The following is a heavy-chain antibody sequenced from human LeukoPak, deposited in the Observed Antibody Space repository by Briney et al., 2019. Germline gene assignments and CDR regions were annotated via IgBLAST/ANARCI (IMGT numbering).Heavy chain of an antibody. D-gene: IGHD2-15*01. CDR2: ISAYNGNT. CDR1: GYTFSSYG. V-gene: IGHV1-18*01. CDR3: ARERCSGGSCYATVDY. J-gene: IGHJ4*02. Sequence: ASVKVSCKASGYTFSSYGISWVRQVPGQGLEWMGWISAYNGNTKYAQNLQGRVTLTTDTSTSTAYMELSRLTFDDTAIYYCARERCSGGSCYATVDYWGQGTLVTVSS.